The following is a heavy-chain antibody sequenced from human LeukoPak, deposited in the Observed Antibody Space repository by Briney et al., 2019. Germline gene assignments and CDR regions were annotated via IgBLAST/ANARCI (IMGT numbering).Heavy chain of an antibody. CDR1: GYTFTYRY. CDR3: ARDVSAGSPGGFDI. CDR2: ITPFNGNT. Sequence: GSSVKVSCKASGYTFTYRYLHWVRQAPGQALAWMGWITPFNGNTNYAQKFQDRVTITADKSTSTAYMELSSLRSEDTAVYYCARDVSAGSPGGFDIWGQGTMVTVSS. J-gene: IGHJ3*02. V-gene: IGHV1-45*02. D-gene: IGHD4-23*01.